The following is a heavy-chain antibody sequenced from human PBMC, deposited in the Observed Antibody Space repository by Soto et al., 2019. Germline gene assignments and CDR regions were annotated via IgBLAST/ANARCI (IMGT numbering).Heavy chain of an antibody. CDR1: GYTFTSYG. V-gene: IGHV1-3*04. J-gene: IGHJ4*02. CDR2: INTGSRNT. CDR3: ARAMPTAGYIYFAQ. Sequence: QVDLVQSGAEVKEPGASVRISCEASGYTFTSYGIHWVRQAPGQRLEWMGWINTGSRNTRYSPEFQARVTITWDTSASTAYMELNSLRSEDTAVYYCARAMPTAGYIYFAQWGQGTLVTVSS. D-gene: IGHD3-9*01.